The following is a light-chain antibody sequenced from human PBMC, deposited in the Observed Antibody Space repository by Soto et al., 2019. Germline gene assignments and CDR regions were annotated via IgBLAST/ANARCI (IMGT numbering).Light chain of an antibody. J-gene: IGKJ1*01. CDR1: QSVLYSSNNKNY. Sequence: DIVMTQSPDSLAVSLGERATINCKSSQSVLYSSNNKNYLAWYQQKPGQPPKLLIYWASTRESGVPDRFSGSGSGTDFTLTISSLQAEDVAVYYCQPYYSTPWTSGQGTKVEIK. CDR3: QPYYSTPWT. V-gene: IGKV4-1*01. CDR2: WAS.